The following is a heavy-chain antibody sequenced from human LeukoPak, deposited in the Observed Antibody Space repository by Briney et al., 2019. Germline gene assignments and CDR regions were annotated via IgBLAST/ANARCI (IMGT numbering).Heavy chain of an antibody. D-gene: IGHD6-19*01. Sequence: PSETLSLTCTVSGGSISSYYWSWIRQPPGKGLEWIGYIYYTGSTSYNPSLKSRVTISMDTSKNQFSLKLSSVTAADTAVYYCARAGGIAVAGRGAFDIWGQGTMVTVSS. CDR1: GGSISSYY. CDR2: IYYTGST. V-gene: IGHV4-59*12. J-gene: IGHJ3*02. CDR3: ARAGGIAVAGRGAFDI.